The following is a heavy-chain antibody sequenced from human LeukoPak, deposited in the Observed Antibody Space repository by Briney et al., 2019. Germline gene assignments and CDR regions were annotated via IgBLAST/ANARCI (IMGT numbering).Heavy chain of an antibody. CDR1: GYTFTDYY. D-gene: IGHD2-2*01. V-gene: IGHV1-69-2*01. J-gene: IGHJ4*02. CDR3: ATSRLIVVVPAAPLDY. Sequence: ASVKVSCKVSGYTFTDYYMHWVQQAPGKGLEWMGLVDPEDGETIYAEKFQGRVTITADTSTDTAYMELSSLRSEVTAVYYCATSRLIVVVPAAPLDYWGQGTLVTVSS. CDR2: VDPEDGET.